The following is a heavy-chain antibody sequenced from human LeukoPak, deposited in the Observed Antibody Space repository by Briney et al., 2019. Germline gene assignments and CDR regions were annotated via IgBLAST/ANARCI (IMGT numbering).Heavy chain of an antibody. V-gene: IGHV4-4*07. D-gene: IGHD2-2*01. CDR1: GGSISSFY. CDR3: ASIVVVPAASHPADY. Sequence: PSETLSLTCTVSGGSISSFYWSWIRQPAGKALEWIGRIYTSGSTNYNPSLKSRVTMSVDTSKNQFSLKLSSVTAADTAVYYCASIVVVPAASHPADYWGQGTLVTVSS. J-gene: IGHJ4*02. CDR2: IYTSGST.